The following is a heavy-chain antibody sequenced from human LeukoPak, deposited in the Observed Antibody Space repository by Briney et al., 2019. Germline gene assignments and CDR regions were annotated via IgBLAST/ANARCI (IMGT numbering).Heavy chain of an antibody. D-gene: IGHD3-9*01. CDR1: GYSSGITGYY. Sequence: PSETLSLTCTVSGYSSGITGYYCGWIRQPPGKGLEWIVSIFYSGTTFSNPSLTGRVTISVDRSNNQISLNLTSVTAADTAVYYCARHRPTSRYFDLSFEYWGQGNLVTVSS. CDR3: ARHRPTSRYFDLSFEY. CDR2: IFYSGTT. V-gene: IGHV4-39*01. J-gene: IGHJ4*02.